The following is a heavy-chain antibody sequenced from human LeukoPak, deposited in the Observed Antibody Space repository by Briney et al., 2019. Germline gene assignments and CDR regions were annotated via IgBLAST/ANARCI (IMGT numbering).Heavy chain of an antibody. CDR1: GGSISSGGYY. Sequence: SQTLSLTCAVSGGSISSGGYYWSWIRQPAGKGLEWIGRIYTSGSTNYNPSLKSRVTMSVDTSKNQFSLKLSSVTAADTAVYYCARDGPLPASTYYYGMDVWGQGTTVTVSS. J-gene: IGHJ6*02. CDR2: IYTSGST. V-gene: IGHV4-61*02. CDR3: ARDGPLPASTYYYGMDV.